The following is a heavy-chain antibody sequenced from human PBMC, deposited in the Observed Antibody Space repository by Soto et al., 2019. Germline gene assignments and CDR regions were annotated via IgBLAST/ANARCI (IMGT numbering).Heavy chain of an antibody. CDR2: ISRSGDVI. J-gene: IGHJ5*02. V-gene: IGHV3-48*03. CDR3: ELDVEGGCCGGWFAP. CDR1: GFTFSSYD. D-gene: IGHD2-15*01. Sequence: EVQLVESGGDFVQPGGSLRLSCAGSGFTFSSYDMNWVRQAPGKGLEWVSYISRSGDVIYYADPVKGRFTVSRDNAKNCLYLQMNSLRGEDTAVSYRELDVEGGCCGGWFAPWGQGTRVTVSS.